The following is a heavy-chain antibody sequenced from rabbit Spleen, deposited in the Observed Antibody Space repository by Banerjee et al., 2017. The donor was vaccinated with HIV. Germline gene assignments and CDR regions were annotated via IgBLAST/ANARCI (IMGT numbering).Heavy chain of an antibody. Sequence: QSLEESGGDLVKPGASLTLTCTASGFSLSNNYVMCWVRQAPGKGLEWIACIYSVSGSTYDASGAKGRFTISKTASTTVTLQMTSLTAADTATYFCARAPYWTNGVVGVAYAVTRLDLWGQGTLVTVS. CDR3: ARAPYWTNGVVGVAYAVTRLDL. J-gene: IGHJ3*01. V-gene: IGHV1S40*01. CDR2: IYSVSGST. D-gene: IGHD6-1*01. CDR1: GFSLSNNYV.